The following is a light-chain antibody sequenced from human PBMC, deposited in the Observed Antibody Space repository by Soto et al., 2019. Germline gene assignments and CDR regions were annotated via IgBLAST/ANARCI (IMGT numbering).Light chain of an antibody. J-gene: IGLJ1*01. V-gene: IGLV2-14*03. CDR1: SSDVGAYNY. CDR3: SSFTSSSSYV. CDR2: HVS. Sequence: QSVLTQPASVSGCPGQSITICCTGASSDVGAYNYVSWYQQHPGRAPQLIIYHVSNRPSGVSNRFSGSKSDNTASLTISGLQAEDEAEYYCSSFTSSSSYVFGPGTKVTVL.